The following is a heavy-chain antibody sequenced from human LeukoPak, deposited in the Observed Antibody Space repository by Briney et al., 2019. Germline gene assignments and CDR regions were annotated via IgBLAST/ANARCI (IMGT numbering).Heavy chain of an antibody. V-gene: IGHV3-23*01. CDR3: ARSPRVEWELKGDWFDP. Sequence: GGSLRLSCAASGFTFKNYAMTWVRQAPGKGLEWVSSISGSGDSTYYADSVKGRFTISRDNSKNTLYLQMDSLRAEDTAAYYCARSPRVEWELKGDWFDPWGQGTPVTVSS. D-gene: IGHD1-26*01. CDR2: ISGSGDST. CDR1: GFTFKNYA. J-gene: IGHJ5*02.